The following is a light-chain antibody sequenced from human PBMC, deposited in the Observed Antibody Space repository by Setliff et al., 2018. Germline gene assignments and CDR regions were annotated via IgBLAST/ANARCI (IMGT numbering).Light chain of an antibody. Sequence: QSVLTQPASVSGSPGQSITISCTGTGTYNYVSWYQQHPGKAPQLIIYDVTNRPSGVSNRFSASKSGNTASLTISGLQPEDDADYYCSSYTSNSTYGFGTGTKV. CDR3: SSYTSNSTYG. J-gene: IGLJ1*01. V-gene: IGLV2-14*03. CDR2: DVT. CDR1: GTYNY.